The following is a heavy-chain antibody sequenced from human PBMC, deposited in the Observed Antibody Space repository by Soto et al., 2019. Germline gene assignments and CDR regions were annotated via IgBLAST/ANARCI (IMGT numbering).Heavy chain of an antibody. Sequence: SETLSLTCAVYGGSFSGYYWSWIRQPPGKRLEWIGEINHSGSTNYNPSLKSRVTISVDTSKNQFSLKLSSVTAADTAVYYCARGPSYLLFDPWGQGXLVTVHS. D-gene: IGHD3-10*01. J-gene: IGHJ5*02. CDR3: ARGPSYLLFDP. CDR1: GGSFSGYY. V-gene: IGHV4-34*01. CDR2: INHSGST.